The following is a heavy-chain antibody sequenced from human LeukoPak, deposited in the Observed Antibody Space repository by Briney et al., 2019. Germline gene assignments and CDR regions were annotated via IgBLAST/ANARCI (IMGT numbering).Heavy chain of an antibody. V-gene: IGHV3-74*01. Sequence: QAGGSLRLSCAASGFTFSSYWMHWVRQAPGKGLVWVSRINSDGSSTTYADSVKGRFTISRDDSKNTLSLQMNSLRVEDTAVYYCARDLAWGAFDYWGQGTLVTVSS. CDR2: INSDGSST. CDR3: ARDLAWGAFDY. CDR1: GFTFSSYW. D-gene: IGHD7-27*01. J-gene: IGHJ4*02.